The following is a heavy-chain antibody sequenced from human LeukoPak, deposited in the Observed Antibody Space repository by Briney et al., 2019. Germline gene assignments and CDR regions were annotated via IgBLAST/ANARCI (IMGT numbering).Heavy chain of an antibody. V-gene: IGHV3-21*01. Sequence: GGSLRLSCAASGFTFSSYSMNWVRQAPGKGLEWVSSISSSSSYIYYADSVKGRFTNSRDNAKNSLFLQMNSLRAEDTAVYYCAREAMGYYFDYWGQGTLVTVSS. J-gene: IGHJ4*02. CDR2: ISSSSSYI. D-gene: IGHD5-18*01. CDR3: AREAMGYYFDY. CDR1: GFTFSSYS.